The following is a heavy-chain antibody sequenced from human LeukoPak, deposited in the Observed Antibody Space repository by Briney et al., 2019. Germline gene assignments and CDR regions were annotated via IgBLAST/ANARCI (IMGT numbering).Heavy chain of an antibody. V-gene: IGHV3-23*01. CDR2: ISGSGDRT. Sequence: GGSLRLSCAASGFTFSNYATSWVRQTPGKGLEWVSVISGSGDRTNYADSVQGRFTISRDNAKNTVYLQMNSLRAEDSAVYYCARGPGGSYSFDYWGQGTEVTVSS. D-gene: IGHD1-26*01. CDR1: GFTFSNYA. J-gene: IGHJ4*02. CDR3: ARGPGGSYSFDY.